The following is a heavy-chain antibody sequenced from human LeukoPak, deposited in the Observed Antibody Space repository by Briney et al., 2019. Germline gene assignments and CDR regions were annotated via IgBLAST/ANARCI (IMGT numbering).Heavy chain of an antibody. D-gene: IGHD6-13*01. V-gene: IGHV3-30*18. Sequence: PGGSLRLSCAASGFTFSSFGMHWVRQAPGKGLEWVAVISYDGSNKYYADSVKGRFTISRDNSKNTLYLQMNSLRAEDTAVYYCAKDSAAGTFWGNYYYYGMDVWGQGTTVTVSS. J-gene: IGHJ6*02. CDR2: ISYDGSNK. CDR3: AKDSAAGTFWGNYYYYGMDV. CDR1: GFTFSSFG.